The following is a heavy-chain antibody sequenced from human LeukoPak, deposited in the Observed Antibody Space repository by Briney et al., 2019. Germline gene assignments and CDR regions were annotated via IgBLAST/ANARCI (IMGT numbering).Heavy chain of an antibody. CDR2: IRSKANSYAT. J-gene: IGHJ6*03. CDR1: GFTFSGSA. V-gene: IGHV3-73*01. CDR3: TRPGLAAAGTPAYYYYYMDV. D-gene: IGHD6-13*01. Sequence: GGSLRLSCAASGFTFSGSAMHWVRQASGKGLEWVGRIRSKANSYATAYAASVKGRFTISRDDSKNTAYLQMNSLKTEDTAVYYCTRPGLAAAGTPAYYYYYMDVWGQGTTVTVSS.